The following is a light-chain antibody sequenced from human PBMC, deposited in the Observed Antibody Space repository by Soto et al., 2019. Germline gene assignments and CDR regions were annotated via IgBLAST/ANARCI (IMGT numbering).Light chain of an antibody. CDR2: DVS. CDR1: SSNIGGYNF. CDR3: CSNAGSYTSVV. Sequence: QSALTQPRSVSGSPGQSVTISCTRTSSNIGGYNFVSWYQQHPGKAPKLMIYDVSKRPSGVPDRFSGSKSGNTASLTISGLQAEDEADYYCCSNAGSYTSVVFGGGTKVTVL. V-gene: IGLV2-11*01. J-gene: IGLJ3*02.